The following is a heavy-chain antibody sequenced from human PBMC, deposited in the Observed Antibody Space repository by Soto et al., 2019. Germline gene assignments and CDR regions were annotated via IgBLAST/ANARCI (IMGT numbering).Heavy chain of an antibody. CDR3: ITDPYYDFWSGYHFDY. D-gene: IGHD3-3*01. CDR2: INSDGARIEYGGIR. J-gene: IGHJ4*02. Sequence: PGGSLRLSCAASGFTFTHYRIHWVRQPPGKGLEWVGRINSDGARIEYGGIRDYPAPVRDRFTISRDDSRSTLYLQMNSLKTEDTAVYYCITDPYYDFWSGYHFDYWGQGTLVTVSS. CDR1: GFTFTHYR. V-gene: IGHV3-15*07.